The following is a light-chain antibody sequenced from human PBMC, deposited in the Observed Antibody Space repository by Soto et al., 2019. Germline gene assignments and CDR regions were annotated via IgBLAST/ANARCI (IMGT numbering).Light chain of an antibody. CDR3: QFYGSSLIT. J-gene: IGKJ5*01. CDR2: GVY. CDR1: QIIKTFY. V-gene: IGKV3-20*01. Sequence: IVLTQSPGTLSFSPWETACLSFMASQIIKTFYFGWYQQKPGQSPRLLIYGVYSRATGTPDRFSGSGSGTDFTLTISRLEPEDSAVYYCQFYGSSLITFGQGTRLEIK.